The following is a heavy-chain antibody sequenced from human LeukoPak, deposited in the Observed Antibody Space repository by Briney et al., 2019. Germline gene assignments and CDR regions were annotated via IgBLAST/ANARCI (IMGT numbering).Heavy chain of an antibody. V-gene: IGHV4-38-2*02. Sequence: SEALSLTCTVSGYSISSGYYWGWIRQPPGKGLEWIGSISHSGSTYYNPSLKSRVTISVDTSKNQFSLKLRSVTAADTAVYYCARAELLRYYMDVWGKGTTVTISS. J-gene: IGHJ6*03. CDR1: GYSISSGYY. CDR3: ARAELLRYYMDV. CDR2: ISHSGST. D-gene: IGHD2-15*01.